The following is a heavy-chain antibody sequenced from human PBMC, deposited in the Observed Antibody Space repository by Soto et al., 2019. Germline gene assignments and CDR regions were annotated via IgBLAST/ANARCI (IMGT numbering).Heavy chain of an antibody. Sequence: PSETLSLTCAVYGGTFSGYYWSWIRQPPGKGLEWIGEINHSGSTNYNPSLKSRVTISVDTSKNQFSLKLSSVTAADTAVYYCARAAPNWFDPWGQGTLVTVSS. V-gene: IGHV4-34*01. CDR1: GGTFSGYY. CDR3: ARAAPNWFDP. J-gene: IGHJ5*02. CDR2: INHSGST.